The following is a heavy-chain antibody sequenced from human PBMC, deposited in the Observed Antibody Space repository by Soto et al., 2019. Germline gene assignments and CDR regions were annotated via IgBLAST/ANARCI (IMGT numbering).Heavy chain of an antibody. CDR2: ISGSGGST. CDR3: AKDQQFSLARHPFDY. Sequence: GGSLRLSCAASGFTFSSYAMSWVRQAPGKGLEWVSAISGSGGSTYYADSVKGRFTISRDNSRNTLYLQMNSLRAEDTAVYYCAKDQQFSLARHPFDYWGQGTLVTVSS. V-gene: IGHV3-23*01. D-gene: IGHD6-6*01. CDR1: GFTFSSYA. J-gene: IGHJ4*02.